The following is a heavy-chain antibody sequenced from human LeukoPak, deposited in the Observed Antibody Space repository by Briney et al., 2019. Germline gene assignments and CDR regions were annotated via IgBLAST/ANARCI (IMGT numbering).Heavy chain of an antibody. CDR3: ARYSAAAASYFDY. J-gene: IGHJ4*02. V-gene: IGHV4-34*01. CDR1: GGSFSGYY. CDR2: INHSGST. D-gene: IGHD6-13*01. Sequence: PSETLSLTCAVYGGSFSGYYWSWIRQPPGKGLEWIGEINHSGSTNYNPSPKSRVTISVDTSKNQFSLKLSSVTAAGTAVYYCARYSAAAASYFDYWGQGTLVTVSS.